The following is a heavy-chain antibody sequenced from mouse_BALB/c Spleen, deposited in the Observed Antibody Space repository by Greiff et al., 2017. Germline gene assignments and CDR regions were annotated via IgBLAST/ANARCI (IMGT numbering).Heavy chain of an antibody. D-gene: IGHD1-1*01. CDR2: IWAGGST. Sequence: VQLKESGPGLVAPSQSLSITCTVSGFSLTSYGVHWVRQPPGKGLEWLGVIWAGGSTNYNSALMSRLSISKDNSKSQVFLKMNSLQTDDTAMYYCARDRGSSYPWYFDVWGAGTTVTVSS. CDR3: ARDRGSSYPWYFDV. V-gene: IGHV2-9*02. J-gene: IGHJ1*01. CDR1: GFSLTSYG.